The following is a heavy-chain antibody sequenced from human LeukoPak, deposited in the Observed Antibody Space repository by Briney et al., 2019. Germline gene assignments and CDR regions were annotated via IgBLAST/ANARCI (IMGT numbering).Heavy chain of an antibody. CDR2: ISSSGSTI. V-gene: IGHV3-48*03. CDR1: GFSFTSYE. J-gene: IGHJ4*02. Sequence: GGSLRLSCAASGFSFTSYEMNWVRQAPWKGLEWVSYISSSGSTIYYADSVKGPFTISRVNAKTSLYLQMNSLRAEDTAVYYCAAPTGGGQGTLVTVSS. CDR3: AAPTG. D-gene: IGHD4-17*01.